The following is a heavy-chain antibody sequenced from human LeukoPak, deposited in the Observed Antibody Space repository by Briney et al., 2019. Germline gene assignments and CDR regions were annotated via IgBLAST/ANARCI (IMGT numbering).Heavy chain of an antibody. J-gene: IGHJ4*02. D-gene: IGHD2-2*01. CDR3: AKMGLYCSSTGCYVTDY. V-gene: IGHV3-30*02. CDR2: IRYDGSNK. Sequence: GGSLRLSCAASGFTFSSYGMHWVRQAPGKGLEWVAFIRYDGSNKYYADSVKGRFTISRDNSKNTLYLQMNSLRAEDTAVYYCAKMGLYCSSTGCYVTDYWGQGTLVTVSS. CDR1: GFTFSSYG.